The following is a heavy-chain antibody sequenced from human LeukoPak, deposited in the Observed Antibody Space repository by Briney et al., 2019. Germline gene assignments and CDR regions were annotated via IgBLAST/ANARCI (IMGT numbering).Heavy chain of an antibody. CDR1: GFTFSSYA. V-gene: IGHV3-30-3*01. CDR3: ARDKDEALDY. Sequence: PGRSLRLSCAASGFTFSSYAMHWVRQAPGKGLEWVAVISYDGSNKYYADSVKGRFTISGDNSKNTLYLQMNSLRAEDTAVYYCARDKDEALDYWGQGTLVTVSS. CDR2: ISYDGSNK. J-gene: IGHJ4*02.